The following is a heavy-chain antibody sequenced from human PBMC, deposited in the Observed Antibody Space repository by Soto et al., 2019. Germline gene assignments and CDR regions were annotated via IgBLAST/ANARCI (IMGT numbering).Heavy chain of an antibody. CDR2: ISSSSSYI. CDR3: ARAGSGLAVAEIWGWCDP. CDR1: GFTFSSYS. V-gene: IGHV3-21*01. Sequence: EVQLVESGGGLVKPGGSLRLSCAASGFTFSSYSMNWVRQAPGKGLEWVSSISSSSSYIYYADSVKGRFTISRDNAKNSRYLQMNSLRAEDTAVYYCARAGSGLAVAEIWGWCDPWGQGTLVTVSS. D-gene: IGHD6-19*01. J-gene: IGHJ5*02.